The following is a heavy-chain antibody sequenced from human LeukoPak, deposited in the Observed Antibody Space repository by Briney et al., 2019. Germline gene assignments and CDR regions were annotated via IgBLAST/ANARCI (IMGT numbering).Heavy chain of an antibody. CDR1: GFTVSSNY. V-gene: IGHV3-53*01. J-gene: IGHJ4*02. CDR2: IYSGGTT. D-gene: IGHD5-24*01. CDR3: ARGEMATVVDY. Sequence: GGSLRLSCAASGFTVSSNYMHWVRQAPGRGLEWVSIIYSGGTTYHADSVKGRFTISRDNSKNTVYLQMNRLRAEDTALYYCARGEMATVVDYWGQGTLVTVSS.